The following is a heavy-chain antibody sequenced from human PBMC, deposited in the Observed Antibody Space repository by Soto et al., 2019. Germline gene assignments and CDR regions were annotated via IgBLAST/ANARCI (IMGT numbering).Heavy chain of an antibody. Sequence: PGGSLRLSCAASGFTFSSYGMHWVCQAPGKGLEWVAVISYDGSNKYYADSVKGRFTISRDNSKNTLYLQMNSLRAEDTAVYYCAKVPKPYGGNTEDAFDIWGQGTMVTVSS. V-gene: IGHV3-30*18. D-gene: IGHD4-17*01. CDR3: AKVPKPYGGNTEDAFDI. CDR1: GFTFSSYG. J-gene: IGHJ3*02. CDR2: ISYDGSNK.